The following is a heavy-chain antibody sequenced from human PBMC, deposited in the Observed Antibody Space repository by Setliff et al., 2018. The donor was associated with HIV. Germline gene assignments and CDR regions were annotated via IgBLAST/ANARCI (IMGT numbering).Heavy chain of an antibody. CDR1: GFSFDDYG. CDR2: INWNGGST. CDR3: ARDRKQQLLNDY. V-gene: IGHV3-20*04. D-gene: IGHD6-13*01. J-gene: IGHJ4*02. Sequence: GASLTLSCAASGFSFDDYGMSWVRQAPGKGLEWVSGINWNGGSTGYADSMKGRSTISRDNAKNSLYLQMTNLRAEDTALYYCARDRKQQLLNDYWGQGTLVTVSS.